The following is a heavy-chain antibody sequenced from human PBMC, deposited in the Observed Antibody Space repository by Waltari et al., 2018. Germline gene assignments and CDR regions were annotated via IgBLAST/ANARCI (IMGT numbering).Heavy chain of an antibody. CDR1: GFTFSRSW. CDR3: TTGGVKGPHDAFDI. CDR2: IKSKTDGETK. Sequence: VQLVDSGGGLVKPGGSLSLSCAASGFTFSRSWMSWVRQAPGKGLEWVGRIKSKTDGETKDYAAPVKGRFTISRDDSKNTLYLQMDSLKSEDTAVYYCTTGGVKGPHDAFDIWGQGTIVTVSS. D-gene: IGHD2-8*01. V-gene: IGHV3-15*01. J-gene: IGHJ3*02.